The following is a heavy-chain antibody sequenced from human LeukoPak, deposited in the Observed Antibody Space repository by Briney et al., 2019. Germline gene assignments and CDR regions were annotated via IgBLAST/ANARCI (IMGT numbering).Heavy chain of an antibody. J-gene: IGHJ4*02. CDR1: RFSFSNYW. V-gene: IGHV3-7*01. CDR2: IKQDGSDK. D-gene: IGHD1-26*01. CDR3: ASGGSYFAY. Sequence: GGSLRLSCAASRFSFSNYWMSWVRQAPGKGLEWVANIKQDGSDKYYVDSVKGRFTISRDNAKNSLYLQMNSLRAEDTAVYYCASGGSYFAYWGQGTLVAVSS.